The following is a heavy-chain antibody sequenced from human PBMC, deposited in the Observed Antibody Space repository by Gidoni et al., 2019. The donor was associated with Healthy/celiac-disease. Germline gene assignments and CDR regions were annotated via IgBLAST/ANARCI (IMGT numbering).Heavy chain of an antibody. J-gene: IGHJ6*03. CDR2: INHSGST. Sequence: QVQLQQWGAGLLKPSETLSLTCAVYGGSFSGYYWSWIRQPPGKGLGWIGEINHSGSTNYNPSLKSRVTISVDTSKNQFSLKLSSVTAADTAVYYCARGPGGYCSSTSCRPPYYYYYYMDVWGKGTTVTVSS. CDR3: ARGPGGYCSSTSCRPPYYYYYYMDV. V-gene: IGHV4-34*01. CDR1: GGSFSGYY. D-gene: IGHD2-2*01.